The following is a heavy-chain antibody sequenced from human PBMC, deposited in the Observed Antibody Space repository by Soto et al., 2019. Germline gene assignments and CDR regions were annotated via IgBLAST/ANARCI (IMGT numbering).Heavy chain of an antibody. J-gene: IGHJ4*02. V-gene: IGHV4-34*01. CDR1: GGSFSGYY. D-gene: IGHD3-3*01. Sequence: SETLSLTCAVYGGSFSGYYWSWIRQPPGKGLEWIGEINHSGSTNYNPSLKSRVTISVDTSKNQFSLKLSTVTAADTAVYYCARRRKSGYYSRSRDYFDYWGQGTLVTVSS. CDR2: INHSGST. CDR3: ARRRKSGYYSRSRDYFDY.